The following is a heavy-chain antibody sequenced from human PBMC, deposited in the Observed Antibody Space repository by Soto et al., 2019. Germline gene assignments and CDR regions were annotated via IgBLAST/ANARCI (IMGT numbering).Heavy chain of an antibody. CDR3: AKDWDYYDSSGYECFDY. V-gene: IGHV3-30*18. CDR2: ISYDGSNK. CDR1: GFTFSSYG. Sequence: QVQLVESGGGVVQPGRSLRLSCAASGFTFSSYGMHWVRQAPGKGLEWVAVISYDGSNKYYEDSVKGRFNIARDHSNNEQYLKMTSQRAEETAVYYCAKDWDYYDSSGYECFDYWGQGTLVTVSS. D-gene: IGHD3-22*01. J-gene: IGHJ4*02.